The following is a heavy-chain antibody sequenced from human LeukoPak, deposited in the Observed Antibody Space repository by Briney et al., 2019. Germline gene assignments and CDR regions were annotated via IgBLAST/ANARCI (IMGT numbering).Heavy chain of an antibody. CDR1: GGSISSSSYY. CDR3: ARALRNYGDYPFDY. CDR2: IYYSGST. Sequence: SETLSLTCTVSGGSISSSSYYWGWIRQPPGKGLEWIGSIYYSGSTYYNPSLKSRVTISVDTSKNQFSLKLSSVTAADTAVYYCARALRNYGDYPFDYWGQGTLVTVSS. J-gene: IGHJ4*02. V-gene: IGHV4-39*01. D-gene: IGHD4-17*01.